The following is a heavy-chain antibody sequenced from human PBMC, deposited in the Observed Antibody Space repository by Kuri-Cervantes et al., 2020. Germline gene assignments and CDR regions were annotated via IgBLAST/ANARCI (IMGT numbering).Heavy chain of an antibody. V-gene: IGHV4-39*07. CDR3: ASSYYYDSSGYFAPYYFDY. CDR1: GGSISSSSYY. J-gene: IGHJ4*02. Sequence: SETLSLTCTVSGGSISSSSYYWGWIRQPPGKGLEWIGSIYYSGSTYYNPSLKSRVTISVDTSKNQFSLKLSSVTAADTAVYYCASSYYYDSSGYFAPYYFDYWGQGTLVTVSS. CDR2: IYYSGST. D-gene: IGHD3-22*01.